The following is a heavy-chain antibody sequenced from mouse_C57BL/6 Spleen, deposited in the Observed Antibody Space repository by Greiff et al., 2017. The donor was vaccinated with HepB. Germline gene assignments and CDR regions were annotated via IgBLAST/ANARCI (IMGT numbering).Heavy chain of an antibody. CDR1: GFTFSSYT. V-gene: IGHV5-9*01. Sequence: EVKLVESGGGLVKPGGSLKLSCAASGFTFSSYTMSWVRQTPEKRLEWVATISGGGGNTYYPDSVKGRFTISRDNAKNTLYLQMSSLRSEDTALYYCARHVGLSRGFDYWGQGTTLTVSS. CDR2: ISGGGGNT. J-gene: IGHJ2*01. CDR3: ARHVGLSRGFDY. D-gene: IGHD2-2*01.